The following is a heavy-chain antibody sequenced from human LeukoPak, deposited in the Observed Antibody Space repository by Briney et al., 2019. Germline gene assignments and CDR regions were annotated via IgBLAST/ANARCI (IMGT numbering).Heavy chain of an antibody. V-gene: IGHV1-46*01. Sequence: ASVKVSCKASGYTFTNSYIHWVRQAPGQVLEWMGLINPDGGNTNYTQNFQGRVTLTRDTSTSTVYMELSSLRSEDTAIYYCARIRDGYNDAYDLWGQGTVVTVPS. CDR1: GYTFTNSY. CDR2: INPDGGNT. D-gene: IGHD5-24*01. CDR3: ARIRDGYNDAYDL. J-gene: IGHJ3*01.